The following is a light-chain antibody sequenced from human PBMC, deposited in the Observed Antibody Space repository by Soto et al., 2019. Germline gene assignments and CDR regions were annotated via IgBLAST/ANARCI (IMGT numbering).Light chain of an antibody. J-gene: IGKJ4*01. V-gene: IGKV1-5*03. CDR3: QHYGVCPLT. CDR2: KAS. Sequence: DIQMTQFPSTLSASVGDRVTITCRASESISSWLAWYQQKPGKAPKILIYKASTLQSGVPSRFTGSGSVTEFTLTIIFLQPDDFEIYYCQHYGVCPLTFGGGTKVEI. CDR1: ESISSW.